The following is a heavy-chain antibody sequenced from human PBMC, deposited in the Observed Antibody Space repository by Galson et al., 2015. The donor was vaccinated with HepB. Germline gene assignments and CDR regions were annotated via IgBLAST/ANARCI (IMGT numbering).Heavy chain of an antibody. J-gene: IGHJ6*02. CDR1: GYTFTGYY. Sequence: SVKVSCKASGYTFTGYYMHWVRQAPGQGLEWMGWINPNSGGTNYAQKFQGRVTMTRDTSISTAYMELSRLRSDDTAVYYCARDVTTIFGVVTRDYGMDVWGQGTTVTVSS. V-gene: IGHV1-2*02. CDR2: INPNSGGT. D-gene: IGHD3-3*01. CDR3: ARDVTTIFGVVTRDYGMDV.